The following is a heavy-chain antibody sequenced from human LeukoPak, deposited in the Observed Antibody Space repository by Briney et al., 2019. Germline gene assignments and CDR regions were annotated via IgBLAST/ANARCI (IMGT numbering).Heavy chain of an antibody. V-gene: IGHV4-34*01. J-gene: IGHJ3*02. CDR2: INHSGST. CDR3: ARGKLRYRLDALDI. CDR1: GGSFSGYY. Sequence: KASETLSLTCAVYGGSFSGYYWSWIRQPPGKGLEWIGEINHSGSTNYNPSLKSRVTISVDTSKNQFSLKLSSVTAADTAVCYCARGKLRYRLDALDIWGQGTMVTVSS. D-gene: IGHD3-9*01.